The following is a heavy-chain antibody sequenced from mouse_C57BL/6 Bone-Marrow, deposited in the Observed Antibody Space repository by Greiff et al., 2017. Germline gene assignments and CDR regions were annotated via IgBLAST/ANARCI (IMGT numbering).Heavy chain of an antibody. V-gene: IGHV14-4*01. CDR3: TIITTVVATD. D-gene: IGHD1-1*01. J-gene: IGHJ2*01. Sequence: EVQLVESGAELVRPGASVKLSCTASGFNIKDDYMHWVKQRPEQGLEWIGWIDPENGDTEYASKFQGKATITADTSSNTAYLQLSSLTSEDTAVYYCTIITTVVATDWGQGTTLTVSS. CDR2: IDPENGDT. CDR1: GFNIKDDY.